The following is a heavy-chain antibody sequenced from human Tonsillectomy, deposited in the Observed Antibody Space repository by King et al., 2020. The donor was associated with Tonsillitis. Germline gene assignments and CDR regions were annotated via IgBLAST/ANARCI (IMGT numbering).Heavy chain of an antibody. J-gene: IGHJ4*02. D-gene: IGHD3-22*01. V-gene: IGHV3-23*04. CDR2: ISGGGGST. CDR1: GFTFNNYA. Sequence: VQLVESGGGLVQPGGSLRLSCAASGFTFNNYALTWVRQAPGKGLEWVSAISGGGGSTSYADSVKGRFTISRDNTKNTLYLQMNSLRAEDTAVYYCAKGAGSSAYYSDYWGQGTLVTVSS. CDR3: AKGAGSSAYYSDY.